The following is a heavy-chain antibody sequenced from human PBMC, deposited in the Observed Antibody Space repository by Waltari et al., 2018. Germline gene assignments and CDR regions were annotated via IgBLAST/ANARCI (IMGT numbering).Heavy chain of an antibody. CDR3: ARDRGRGLSLDS. J-gene: IGHJ4*02. V-gene: IGHV4-4*02. D-gene: IGHD2-15*01. Sequence: QLQLQESSPGLVRPSETLPVTCAASRYPLTRLYLWNWVRQSPGKGLEWIGQVHGSKRTNYNPSFATRVTVSLDTSSNQVSLKLTSATAADTAVYYCARDRGRGLSLDSWGPGTLVTVSP. CDR1: RYPLTRLYL. CDR2: VHGSKRT.